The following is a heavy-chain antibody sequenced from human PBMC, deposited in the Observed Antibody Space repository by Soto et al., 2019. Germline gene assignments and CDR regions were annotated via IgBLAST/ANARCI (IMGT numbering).Heavy chain of an antibody. Sequence: SETLSLTCTVSGGSISSYYWSWIRQPPGKGLEWIGYIYYSGSTNYNPSLKSRVTISVDTSKNQFSLKLSSVTAADTAVYYCARRSGGSWSFDYWGQGTLVTVSS. V-gene: IGHV4-59*08. CDR1: GGSISSYY. CDR2: IYYSGST. J-gene: IGHJ4*02. D-gene: IGHD2-15*01. CDR3: ARRSGGSWSFDY.